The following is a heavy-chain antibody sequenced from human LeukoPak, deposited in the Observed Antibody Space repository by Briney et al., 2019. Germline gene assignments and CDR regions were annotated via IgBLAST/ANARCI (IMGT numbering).Heavy chain of an antibody. J-gene: IGHJ4*02. CDR2: TNTNTGNP. Sequence: GASVKVSCKASGYTFTSYAMNWVRQAPGQGLEWMGWTNTNTGNPTYAQGFTGRFVFSLDTSVSTAYLQISSLKAEDTAVYYCARAAAAAGPDYFDYWGQGTLVTVSS. D-gene: IGHD6-13*01. CDR1: GYTFTSYA. CDR3: ARAAAAAGPDYFDY. V-gene: IGHV7-4-1*02.